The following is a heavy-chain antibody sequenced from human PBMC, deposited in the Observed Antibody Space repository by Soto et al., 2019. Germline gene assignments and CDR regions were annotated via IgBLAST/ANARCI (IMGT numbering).Heavy chain of an antibody. CDR1: GFTFSSYG. J-gene: IGHJ4*02. CDR2: ISYDGSNK. Sequence: GGSLRLSCAASGFTFSSYGMHWVRQAPGKGLEWVAVISYDGSNKYYADSVKGRFTISRDNSKNTLYLQMNSLRAEDTAVYYCAKDFGPVGGGMATGANFDYWGQGTLVTVSS. D-gene: IGHD5-12*01. V-gene: IGHV3-30*18. CDR3: AKDFGPVGGGMATGANFDY.